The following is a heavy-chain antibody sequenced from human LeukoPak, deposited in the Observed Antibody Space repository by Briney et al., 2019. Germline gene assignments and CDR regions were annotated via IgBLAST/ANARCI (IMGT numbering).Heavy chain of an antibody. CDR2: ISGSGGST. D-gene: IGHD5-18*01. Sequence: GGSLRLSCAASGFTFSSYAMRWVRQAPGKGLVWVSAISGSGGSTYYADSVKGRFTISRDNSKDTLYLQMNSLSAEDTAVYYCANSGVYSYGLYFDYWGQGTLVTVSS. CDR1: GFTFSSYA. CDR3: ANSGVYSYGLYFDY. V-gene: IGHV3-23*01. J-gene: IGHJ4*02.